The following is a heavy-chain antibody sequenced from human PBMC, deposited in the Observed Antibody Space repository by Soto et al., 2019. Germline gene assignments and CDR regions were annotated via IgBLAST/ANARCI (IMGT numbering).Heavy chain of an antibody. J-gene: IGHJ3*02. V-gene: IGHV1-69*02. CDR1: GGTFSSYT. Sequence: SVKVCCKASGGTFSSYTISWVRQAPGQGLEWMGRIIPILGIANCAQKFQGRVAITADKSTSTAYMELSSLRSEDTAVYCCAVVVAATPEDDAFDIWGQGTMVTVSS. D-gene: IGHD2-15*01. CDR2: IIPILGIA. CDR3: AVVVAATPEDDAFDI.